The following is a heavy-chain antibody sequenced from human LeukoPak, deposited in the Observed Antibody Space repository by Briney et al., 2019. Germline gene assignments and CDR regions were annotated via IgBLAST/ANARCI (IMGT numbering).Heavy chain of an antibody. CDR1: GGTFSSYA. V-gene: IGHV1-69*04. D-gene: IGHD6-6*01. J-gene: IGHJ6*02. Sequence: SVKFSCKASGGTFSSYAISCVRQAPGQWLEWMGMMIAILGIANYAQKFQGRVTITADKSTSTAYMELSSLRSEDTAVYYCARAHSSSYYYYGMDVWGQGTTVTVSS. CDR3: ARAHSSSYYYYGMDV. CDR2: MIAILGIA.